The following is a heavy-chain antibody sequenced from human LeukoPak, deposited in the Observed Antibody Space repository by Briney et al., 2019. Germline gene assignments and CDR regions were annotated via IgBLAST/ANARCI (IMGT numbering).Heavy chain of an antibody. Sequence: GGSLRLSCTASGFIFSTYGMHWVRQAPGKGLEWVSGISWNSGSIGYADSVKGRFTISRDNSKNTLYLQMNSLRAEDTAVYYCATGYYDSSGYYHWGQGTLVTVSS. V-gene: IGHV3-9*01. CDR2: ISWNSGSI. J-gene: IGHJ5*02. D-gene: IGHD3-22*01. CDR3: ATGYYDSSGYYH. CDR1: GFIFSTYG.